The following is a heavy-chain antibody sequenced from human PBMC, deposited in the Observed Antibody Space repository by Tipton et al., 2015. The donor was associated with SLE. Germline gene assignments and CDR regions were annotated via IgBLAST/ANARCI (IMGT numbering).Heavy chain of an antibody. D-gene: IGHD3-9*01. CDR2: IYNSGST. J-gene: IGHJ4*02. CDR3: ARLTPLSGWYYFDY. V-gene: IGHV4-59*01. Sequence: TLSLTCSVSGVSITNSYWTWIRQSPGKALEWIGYIYNSGSTNYNPSLKSRVTISVDTTSSQFSLKLTSVSAADTAVYYCARLTPLSGWYYFDYWGQGALVTVSS. CDR1: GVSITNSY.